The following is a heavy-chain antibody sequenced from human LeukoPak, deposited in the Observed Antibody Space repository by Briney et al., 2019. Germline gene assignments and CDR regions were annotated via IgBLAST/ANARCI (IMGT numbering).Heavy chain of an antibody. CDR1: GFTFDLYW. CDR3: AQKGGTDH. V-gene: IGHV3-48*01. D-gene: IGHD2-15*01. Sequence: GGSLRLSCTASGFTFDLYWMTWVRQAPGKGLVWISHISSTSGDVYYADSVKGRFTISRDNAKNSLYLQMSSLRVEDTAIYYCAQKGGTDHWGQGTLVTVSS. CDR2: ISSTSGDV. J-gene: IGHJ4*02.